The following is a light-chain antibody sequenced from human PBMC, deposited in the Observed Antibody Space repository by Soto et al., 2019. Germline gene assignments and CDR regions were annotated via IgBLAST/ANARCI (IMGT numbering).Light chain of an antibody. V-gene: IGLV2-14*01. CDR3: NSYTSKSTGV. J-gene: IGLJ1*01. Sequence: QPVLTQPASVSGSPGQSITISCTGTSSDVGGYNYVSWYQQHPGKAPKLIIYEVSNRPSGVSNRFSGSKSGNTASLTISGLQAVDEADYYCNSYTSKSTGVFGTGTKVTVL. CDR1: SSDVGGYNY. CDR2: EVS.